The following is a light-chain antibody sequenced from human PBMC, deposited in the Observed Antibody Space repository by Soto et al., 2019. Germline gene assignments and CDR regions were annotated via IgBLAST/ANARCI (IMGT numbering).Light chain of an antibody. CDR3: FSYTSSGTYV. J-gene: IGLJ1*01. V-gene: IGLV2-14*01. CDR1: SSDVGNYKY. CDR2: EVS. Sequence: QSAVTQPASVSGSPGHSITVSCTGTSSDVGNYKYVSWYQQHPGKAPKLMIYEVSNRPSGVSNRFSGSKSGNTASLTISGLQTEDETDYYCFSYTSSGTYVFGTGTKVTVL.